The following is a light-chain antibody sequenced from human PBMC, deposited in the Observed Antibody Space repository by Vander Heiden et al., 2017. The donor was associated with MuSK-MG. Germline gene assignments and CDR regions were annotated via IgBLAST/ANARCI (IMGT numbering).Light chain of an antibody. CDR1: SSDVGGYNY. Sequence: QSALTQPPSASGSPGQSVTISCTGTSSDVGGYNYVSWYQQHPGKAPKLMSYEVSKRPSGVPDRFSGSKSGNTASLTVSGLQAEDEADYYCSSYAGSNSVFGGGTKLTVL. CDR2: EVS. V-gene: IGLV2-8*01. CDR3: SSYAGSNSV. J-gene: IGLJ3*02.